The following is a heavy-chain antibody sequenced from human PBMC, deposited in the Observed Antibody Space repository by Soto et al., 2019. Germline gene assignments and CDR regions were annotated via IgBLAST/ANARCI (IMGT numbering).Heavy chain of an antibody. V-gene: IGHV1-3*01. D-gene: IGHD3-9*01. CDR2: INAGNGNT. CDR3: ARDRAGVTIFFLPIDPLGFDP. J-gene: IGHJ5*02. CDR1: GYTFTSYA. Sequence: QVQLVQSGAEVKKPGASVKVSCKASGYTFTSYAMHWVRQAPGQRLEWMGWINAGNGNTKYSQKFQGRVTITRDTSASTAYMELSSPRSEDTAVYYCARDRAGVTIFFLPIDPLGFDPWGQGTLVTVSS.